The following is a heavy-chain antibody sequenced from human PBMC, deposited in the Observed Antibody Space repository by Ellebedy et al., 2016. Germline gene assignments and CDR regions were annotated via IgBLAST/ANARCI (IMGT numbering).Heavy chain of an antibody. J-gene: IGHJ4*02. CDR3: ARAASGSYCHDY. D-gene: IGHD1-26*01. CDR2: FDPEDDET. V-gene: IGHV1-24*01. Sequence: ASVKVSCKVSGYTLTELSMHWVRQAPGKGLEWMGGFDPEDDETRYAQKLQGRVTMTRDTSTSTVYMELSSLRSEDTAVYYCARAASGSYCHDYWGQGTQVTVSS. CDR1: GYTLTELS.